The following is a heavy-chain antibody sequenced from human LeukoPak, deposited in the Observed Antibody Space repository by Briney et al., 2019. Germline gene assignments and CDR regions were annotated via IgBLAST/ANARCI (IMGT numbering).Heavy chain of an antibody. CDR1: VGTFINYP. CDR3: ARARDCSSTSCYGVSWFDH. CDR2: IIPIFGTA. V-gene: IGHV1-69*01. D-gene: IGHD2-2*01. Sequence: SLSDSFKASVGTFINYPISWVRQAPGQGREWMGGIIPIFGTANYAQKFQGRVTITADESTSTAYMELSSLRSEDTAVYYCARARDCSSTSCYGVSWFDHWGQGTLVTVSS. J-gene: IGHJ5*02.